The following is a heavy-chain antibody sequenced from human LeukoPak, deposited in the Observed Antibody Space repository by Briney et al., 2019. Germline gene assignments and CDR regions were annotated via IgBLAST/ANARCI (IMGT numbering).Heavy chain of an antibody. CDR2: IYYSGST. CDR1: GGSISCSSYY. D-gene: IGHD4-17*01. V-gene: IGHV4-39*07. CDR3: ARVLPTVTTYDAFDI. Sequence: SETLSLTCTVSGGSISCSSYYWGWIRQPPGKGLEWIGSIYYSGSTYYNPSLKSRVTISVDTSKNQFSLKLSSVTAADTAVYYCARVLPTVTTYDAFDIWGQGTMVTVSS. J-gene: IGHJ3*02.